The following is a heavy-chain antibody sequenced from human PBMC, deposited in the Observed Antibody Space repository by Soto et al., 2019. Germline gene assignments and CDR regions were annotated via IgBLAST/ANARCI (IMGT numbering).Heavy chain of an antibody. D-gene: IGHD1-1*01. CDR1: GFTFSNYA. CDR2: VTKDGGRT. CDR3: AKGGDIYNYYGDS. Sequence: PGGSLRLSCAASGFTFSNYAMSWVRQAPGKGLEWVSSVTKDGGRTYHADSVKGRFTVSRDNSKNTLYLQTNSLRAEDTAVYYCAKGGDIYNYYGDSWGQGTLVTFSS. J-gene: IGHJ4*02. V-gene: IGHV3-23*01.